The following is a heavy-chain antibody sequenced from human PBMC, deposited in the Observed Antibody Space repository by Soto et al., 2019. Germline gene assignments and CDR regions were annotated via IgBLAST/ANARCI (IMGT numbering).Heavy chain of an antibody. CDR3: ARGKGMEENYYYYGLDI. CDR1: GYTFTTHA. Sequence: ASVKVSCKASGYTFTTHAMHWVRQATVQRLKWMGWINGGTGQTKHSQRFQDRVNITRDTSASTAYMELSSLRSEDTAVYYCARGKGMEENYYYYGLDIWGQGTTVTVSS. J-gene: IGHJ6*02. CDR2: INGGTGQT. D-gene: IGHD1-1*01. V-gene: IGHV1-3*01.